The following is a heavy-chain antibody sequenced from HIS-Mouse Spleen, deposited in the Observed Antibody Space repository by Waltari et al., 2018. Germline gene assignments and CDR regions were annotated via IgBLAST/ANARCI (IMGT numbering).Heavy chain of an antibody. D-gene: IGHD6-13*01. Sequence: QLQLQESGPGLVKPSEPLSLTCTVPGGSIRSSSYYWGWIRQPPGKGLEWIGSIYYRGSTYYNPSLKSRVTISVDTSKNQFSLKLSSVTAADTAVYYCAREIPYSSSWYDWYFDLWGRGTLVTVSS. CDR3: AREIPYSSSWYDWYFDL. V-gene: IGHV4-39*07. CDR2: IYYRGST. J-gene: IGHJ2*01. CDR1: GGSIRSSSYY.